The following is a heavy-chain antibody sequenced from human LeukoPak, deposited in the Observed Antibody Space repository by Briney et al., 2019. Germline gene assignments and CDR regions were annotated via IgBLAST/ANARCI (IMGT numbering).Heavy chain of an antibody. D-gene: IGHD4-17*01. CDR1: GFTFSSYA. CDR3: ARGDYGDYVSYHYYGMDV. CDR2: ISSNGGTT. V-gene: IGHV3-64*01. J-gene: IGHJ6*02. Sequence: GGSLRLSCAASGFTFSSYAMRWVRQAPGKGLEYVSAISSNGGTTYYANSVKGRFTISRDNSKNTLYLQMGSLRAEDMAVYHCARGDYGDYVSYHYYGMDVWGQGTTVTVSS.